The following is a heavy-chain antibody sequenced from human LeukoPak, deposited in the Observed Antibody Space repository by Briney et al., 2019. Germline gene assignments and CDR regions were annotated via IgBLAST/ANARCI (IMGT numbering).Heavy chain of an antibody. D-gene: IGHD2-2*01. CDR1: GGSISSGGYS. CDR2: IYHSGST. V-gene: IGHV4-30-2*01. J-gene: IGHJ4*02. CDR3: ASLAVVVPAAMI. Sequence: SQTLSLTCVVSGGSISSGGYSWSWIRQPPGKGLEWIGYIYHSGSTYYNPSLKSRVTISVDRSKNQFSLKLSSVTAADTAVYYCASLAVVVPAAMIWGQGTLVTVSS.